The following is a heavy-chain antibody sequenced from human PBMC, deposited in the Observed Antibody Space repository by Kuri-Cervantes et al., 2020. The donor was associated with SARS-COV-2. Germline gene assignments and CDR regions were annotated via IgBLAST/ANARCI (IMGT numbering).Heavy chain of an antibody. Sequence: SETLSLTCAVYGGSISSSSYYWGWIRQPPGKGLEWIGSIYHSGSAYYNPSLKSRVAISVDTSKNQFSLKLTSVTAADTAVYYCARDDRITMIRDWGQGTLVTVSS. J-gene: IGHJ1*01. D-gene: IGHD3-10*01. CDR3: ARDDRITMIRD. CDR2: IYHSGSA. V-gene: IGHV4-39*07. CDR1: GGSISSSSYY.